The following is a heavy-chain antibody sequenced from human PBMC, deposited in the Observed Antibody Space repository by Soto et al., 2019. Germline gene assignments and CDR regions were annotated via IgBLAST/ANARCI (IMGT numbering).Heavy chain of an antibody. CDR3: ASEASSVRAFDI. D-gene: IGHD3-10*02. J-gene: IGHJ3*02. Sequence: SETLSLTCTVSGGSIISSSYCCFWMRQLPWNGLEWIGSVYYSGSTYYNPSLKSRVTISVDTSKNQFSLKLSAVTAADTAVYYCASEASSVRAFDIWGQGTMVTASS. V-gene: IGHV4-39*01. CDR1: GGSIISSSYC. CDR2: VYYSGST.